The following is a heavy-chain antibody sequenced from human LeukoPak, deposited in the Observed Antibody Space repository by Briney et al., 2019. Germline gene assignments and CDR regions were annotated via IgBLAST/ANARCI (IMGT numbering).Heavy chain of an antibody. D-gene: IGHD2-15*01. Sequence: ASVKVSCKASGYTFTGYYMHWVRQAPGQGLEWMGWINPNSGGTNYAQKFQGRVTTTRDTSISTAYMELSRLRSDDTAVYYCAREPRYCSGGSCYSSGFDPWGQGTLVTVSS. CDR1: GYTFTGYY. CDR2: INPNSGGT. J-gene: IGHJ5*02. CDR3: AREPRYCSGGSCYSSGFDP. V-gene: IGHV1-2*02.